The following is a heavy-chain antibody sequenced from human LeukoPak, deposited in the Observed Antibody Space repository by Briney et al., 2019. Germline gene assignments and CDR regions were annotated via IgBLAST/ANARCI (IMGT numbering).Heavy chain of an antibody. J-gene: IGHJ5*02. CDR2: IIPIFGTA. CDR1: GGTFSSYA. V-gene: IGHV1-69*05. Sequence: GASVKVSCKASGGTFSSYAISWVRQAPGQGFEWMGGIIPIFGTANYAQKFQGRVTMTRNTSISTAYMELSSLRSEDTAVYYCARWVPAPGFDPWGQGTLVTVSS. CDR3: ARWVPAPGFDP.